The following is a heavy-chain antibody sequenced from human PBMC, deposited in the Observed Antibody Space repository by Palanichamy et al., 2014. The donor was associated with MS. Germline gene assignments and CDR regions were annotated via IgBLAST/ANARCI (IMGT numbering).Heavy chain of an antibody. D-gene: IGHD5-24*01. CDR3: ARRGNYFWYFDL. CDR2: IYYSGST. CDR1: GGSISSSSYY. V-gene: IGHV4-39*01. Sequence: LQLQESGPGLVKPSETLSLTCTVSGGSISSSSYYWGWIRQPPGKGLEWIGSIYYSGSTYYNPSLKSRVTISVDTSKNQFSLKLSSVTAADTAVYYCARRGNYFWYFDLWGRGTLVTVSS. J-gene: IGHJ2*01.